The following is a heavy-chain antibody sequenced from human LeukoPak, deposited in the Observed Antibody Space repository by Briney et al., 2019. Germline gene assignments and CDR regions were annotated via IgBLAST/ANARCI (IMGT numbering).Heavy chain of an antibody. V-gene: IGHV3-7*01. CDR1: GFTFSNYW. CDR3: ARAQYLPFDVFDI. J-gene: IGHJ3*02. Sequence: GGSLRLSCAASGFTFSNYWMSWVRQAAGKGLEWVANIKQDGSKKYYVDSVKGRFTISRDNPKNSLFLQMNTLRAEDTAVYYCARAQYLPFDVFDIWGQGTMVTVSS. CDR2: IKQDGSKK. D-gene: IGHD2/OR15-2a*01.